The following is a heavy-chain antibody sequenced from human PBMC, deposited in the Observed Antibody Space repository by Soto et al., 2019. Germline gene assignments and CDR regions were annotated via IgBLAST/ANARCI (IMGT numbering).Heavy chain of an antibody. CDR2: IIPIFGTA. V-gene: IGHV1-69*13. D-gene: IGHD1-26*01. Sequence: SSVKVSCKASGGTFSSYAISWVRQAPGQGLEWMGGIIPIFGTANYAQKFQGRVTITADESTSTAYMELSSLRSEDTAVYYCASVGGGSYHRYYYYGMDVWGHGTTVTVS. CDR1: GGTFSSYA. CDR3: ASVGGGSYHRYYYYGMDV. J-gene: IGHJ6*02.